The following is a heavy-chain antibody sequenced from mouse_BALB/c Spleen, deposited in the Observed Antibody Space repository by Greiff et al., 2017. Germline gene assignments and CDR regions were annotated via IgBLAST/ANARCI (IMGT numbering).Heavy chain of an antibody. V-gene: IGHV3-2*02. D-gene: IGHD1-1*01. CDR1: GYSIPSDSA. CDR3: ARGGFITTEGSLLVY. Sequence: EVKLLESGPGLVKPSQSLSLPCTVTGYSIPSDSAWNWIRQFPGNKLEWMGYISYSGSTSYNPSLKSRISITRDTSKNQFFLQLNSVTTEDTATYYCARGGFITTEGSLLVYWGQGTLVTVAA. CDR2: ISYSGST. J-gene: IGHJ3*01.